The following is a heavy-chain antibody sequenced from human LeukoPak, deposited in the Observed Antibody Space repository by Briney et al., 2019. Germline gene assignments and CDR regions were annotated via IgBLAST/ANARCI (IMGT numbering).Heavy chain of an antibody. CDR2: IIPILGIA. D-gene: IGHD2-21*02. CDR3: ARALAYCGGDRYFYYYYYGMDV. J-gene: IGHJ6*02. Sequence: ASVKVSCKASGGTFSSYAISWVRQAPGQGLEWMGRIIPILGIANYAQKFQGRVTITADKSTSTAYMELSSLRSEDTAVYYCARALAYCGGDRYFYYYYYGMDVWGQGTTVTVSS. CDR1: GGTFSSYA. V-gene: IGHV1-69*04.